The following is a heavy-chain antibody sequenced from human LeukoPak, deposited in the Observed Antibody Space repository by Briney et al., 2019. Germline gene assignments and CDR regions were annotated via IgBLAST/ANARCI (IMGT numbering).Heavy chain of an antibody. D-gene: IGHD3-10*01. CDR3: ARVPSLLWFGELFFDY. CDR2: INTDGSST. J-gene: IGHJ4*02. CDR1: GFTFSNYW. Sequence: SGGSLRLSCAASGFTFSNYWMHWVRQAPGKGLVWVSHINTDGSSTNYADSVKGRLTISRDNSKNTLYLQMNSLRAEDTAVYYCARVPSLLWFGELFFDYWGQGTLVTVSS. V-gene: IGHV3-74*01.